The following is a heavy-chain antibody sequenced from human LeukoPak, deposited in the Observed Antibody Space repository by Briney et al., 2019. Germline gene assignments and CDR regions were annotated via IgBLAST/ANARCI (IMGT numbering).Heavy chain of an antibody. CDR1: GFTFSSYA. D-gene: IGHD6-13*01. CDR2: ISYDGSNK. V-gene: IGHV3-30*01. CDR3: ARATDIPAEVSWFDP. Sequence: GGSLRLSCAASGFTFSSYAMHWVRQAPGKGLEWVAVISYDGSNKYYADSVKGGFTISRDNSKNTLYLQMNSLRAEDTAVYYCARATDIPAEVSWFDPWGQGTLVTVSS. J-gene: IGHJ5*02.